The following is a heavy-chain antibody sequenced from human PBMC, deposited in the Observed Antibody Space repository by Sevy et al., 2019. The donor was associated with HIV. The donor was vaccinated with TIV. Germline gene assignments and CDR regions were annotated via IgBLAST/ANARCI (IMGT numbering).Heavy chain of an antibody. CDR1: GFSLSTSGVG. D-gene: IGHD4-17*01. V-gene: IGHV2-5*02. CDR3: AQVDYGDYVGWFDP. Sequence: SGPTLVNPTQTLTLTCIFSGFSLSTSGVGVGWIRQPPGKALEWLAVIYWDDNKRYSPSLQSRLTITKDTSKNQMVLTMNNMDPVETATYYCAQVDYGDYVGWFDPWGQGNLVTVSS. CDR2: IYWDDNK. J-gene: IGHJ5*02.